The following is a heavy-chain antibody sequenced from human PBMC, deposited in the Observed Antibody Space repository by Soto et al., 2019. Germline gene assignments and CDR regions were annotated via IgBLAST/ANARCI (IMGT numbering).Heavy chain of an antibody. Sequence: QVQLQESGPGLMKPSETLSLTCIVSGGSISQYYWTWIRQTPGKGLEWIGYIYYSGSTNYNPSLKNRVTMSVDTSRNQFYLKLTSVTAADTAVYYCAHGPGLWGRGTLVTVSS. CDR3: AHGPGL. CDR1: GGSISQYY. CDR2: IYYSGST. J-gene: IGHJ2*01. V-gene: IGHV4-59*01.